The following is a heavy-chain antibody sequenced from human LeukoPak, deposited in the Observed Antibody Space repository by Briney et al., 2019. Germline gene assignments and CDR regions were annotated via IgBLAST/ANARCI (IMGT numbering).Heavy chain of an antibody. J-gene: IGHJ4*02. CDR3: ARAHITPRRFYDSSGYNY. CDR1: GESFSGYY. CDR2: ISQSGSA. D-gene: IGHD3-22*01. V-gene: IGHV4-34*01. Sequence: SETLSLTCGVHGESFSGYYWSWIRQPPGKGLEWIGEISQSGSANYSPSLKSRVTISLDTSKNQLSLQLTSATAADTAVYYCARAHITPRRFYDSSGYNYWGQGTLVTVSS.